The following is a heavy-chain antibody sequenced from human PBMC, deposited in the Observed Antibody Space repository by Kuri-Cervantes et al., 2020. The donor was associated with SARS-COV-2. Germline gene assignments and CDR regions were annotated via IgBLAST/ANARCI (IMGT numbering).Heavy chain of an antibody. CDR1: GFTFSSYA. J-gene: IGHJ4*02. CDR2: ISGSGGST. D-gene: IGHD6-13*01. CDR3: ASKTPRSSSWTRWGTRGSGGEGDY. V-gene: IGHV3-23*01. Sequence: GESLKISCAASGFTFSSYAMSRVRQAPGKGLEWVSAISGSGGSTYYADSVKGRFTISRDNSKNTLYLQMNSLRAEDTAVYYCASKTPRSSSWTRWGTRGSGGEGDYWGQGTLVTVSS.